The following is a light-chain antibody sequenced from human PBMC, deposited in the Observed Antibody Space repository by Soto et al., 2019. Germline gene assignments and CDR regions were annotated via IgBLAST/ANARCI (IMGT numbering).Light chain of an antibody. CDR3: SSYTSSSTPYVV. CDR1: SSDVGGY. Sequence: QSALTQPASVSGSPGQSITISCTGTSSDVGGYVSWYQQHPGKAPKLMFYEVSHRPSGVSNRFSGSKSGNTASLTISGLQAEDEADYSCSSYTSSSTPYVVFGGGTKLTVL. J-gene: IGLJ2*01. CDR2: EVS. V-gene: IGLV2-14*01.